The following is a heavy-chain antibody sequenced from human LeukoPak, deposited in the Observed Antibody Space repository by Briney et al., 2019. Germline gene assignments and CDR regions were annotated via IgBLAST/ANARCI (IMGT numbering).Heavy chain of an antibody. CDR1: GFTFSSYT. D-gene: IGHD1-26*01. Sequence: PGGSLRLSCAASGFTFSSYTMNWVRQAPGKGLEWVAVISYDGSNKYYADSVKGRFTISRDNSKNTLYLQMNSLRAEDTAVYYCAREMGSIVGARGFDYWGQGTLVTVSS. V-gene: IGHV3-30-3*01. CDR3: AREMGSIVGARGFDY. J-gene: IGHJ4*02. CDR2: ISYDGSNK.